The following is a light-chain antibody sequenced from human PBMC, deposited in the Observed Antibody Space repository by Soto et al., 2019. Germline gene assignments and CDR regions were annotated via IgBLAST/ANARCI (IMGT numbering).Light chain of an antibody. Sequence: EIVLTQPPGTLSLSPGERATLSCRASQSVGNNNLAWYQQKPGQAPRFLIYDASSRATGIPDRFSGSGSGTDFTLTISRLEPEDFAVYYCQQYGSTPLTFGGGTKV. J-gene: IGKJ4*01. CDR1: QSVGNNN. V-gene: IGKV3-20*01. CDR3: QQYGSTPLT. CDR2: DAS.